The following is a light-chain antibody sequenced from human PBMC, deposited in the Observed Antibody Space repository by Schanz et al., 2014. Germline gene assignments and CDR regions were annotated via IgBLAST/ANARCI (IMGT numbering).Light chain of an antibody. CDR2: AAS. Sequence: EIVLTQSPGSLSLSPGERVTLSCRASQTINSNYLAWYQQKPGQAPRLLIYAASTRDTGISDRFSGSGSGTDFSLTISSVQAEDSAIYYCQQYRSSLCTFGPGTKV. V-gene: IGKV3-20*01. CDR3: QQYRSSLCT. J-gene: IGKJ1*01. CDR1: QTINSNY.